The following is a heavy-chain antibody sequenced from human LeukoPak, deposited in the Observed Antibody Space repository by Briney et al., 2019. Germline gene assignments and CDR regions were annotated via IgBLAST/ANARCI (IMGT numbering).Heavy chain of an antibody. V-gene: IGHV4-59*01. Sequence: SETLSLTCTVSGGSISSYYWSWIRQPPGKGLEWIGYIYYSGSTNYNPSPKSRLTISLDTSKNQFSLRLTSVTAADTALYYCARESLVPGRTTFDYWGQGTLVTISS. CDR3: ARESLVPGRTTFDY. D-gene: IGHD6-19*01. J-gene: IGHJ4*02. CDR1: GGSISSYY. CDR2: IYYSGST.